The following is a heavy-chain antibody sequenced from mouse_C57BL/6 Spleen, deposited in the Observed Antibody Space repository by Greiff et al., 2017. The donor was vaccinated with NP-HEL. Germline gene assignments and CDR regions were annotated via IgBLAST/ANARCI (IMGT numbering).Heavy chain of an antibody. D-gene: IGHD1-1*01. CDR3: ARRTTVVPYYFDY. V-gene: IGHV1-69*01. Sequence: VQLQQSGAELVMPGASVKLSCKASGYTFTSYWMHWVKQRPGQGLEWIGEIDPSDSYTNYNQKFKGKSTLTVDKSSSTAYMQLSSLTSEDSAVYYCARRTTVVPYYFDYWGQGTTLTVSS. J-gene: IGHJ2*01. CDR1: GYTFTSYW. CDR2: IDPSDSYT.